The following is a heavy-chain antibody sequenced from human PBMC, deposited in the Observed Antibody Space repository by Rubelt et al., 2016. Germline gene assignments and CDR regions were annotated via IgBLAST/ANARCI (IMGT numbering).Heavy chain of an antibody. CDR3: ARDLTVGDAFDI. Sequence: EVQLVESGGGLVQPGGSLRLSCAASGFSFSSSWMSWVRQAPGKGLEWVANIKQDGDEKVFLGCGKGRFSSSRDDAKNTLYLQMNSLRAEDTAVYYCARDLTVGDAFDIWGQGTMVTVSS. CDR1: GFSFSSSW. D-gene: IGHD4-23*01. J-gene: IGHJ3*02. V-gene: IGHV3-7*01. CDR2: IKQDGDEK.